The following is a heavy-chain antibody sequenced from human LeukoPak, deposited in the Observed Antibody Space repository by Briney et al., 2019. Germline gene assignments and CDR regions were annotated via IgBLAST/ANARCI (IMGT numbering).Heavy chain of an antibody. D-gene: IGHD4-17*01. Sequence: PGRSLRLSCAASGFTFSSYGMHWVRQAPGKGLEWVAVIWYDGTNKYYADSVKGRFTISRDNSKNTLYLQMNSLRAEDTAVYYCARGTAVTHGYFEYWGQGTLVTVSS. CDR3: ARGTAVTHGYFEY. J-gene: IGHJ4*02. V-gene: IGHV3-33*01. CDR1: GFTFSSYG. CDR2: IWYDGTNK.